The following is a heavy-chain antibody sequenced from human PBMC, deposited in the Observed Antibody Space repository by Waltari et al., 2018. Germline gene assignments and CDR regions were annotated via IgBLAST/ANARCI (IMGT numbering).Heavy chain of an antibody. CDR2: LIPKRGIA. J-gene: IGHJ4*02. CDR1: GGTFSSYT. Sequence: QVQLVQSGAEVKKPGSSVQVSCKASGGTFSSYTISWVRQAPGQGLKWMGRLIPKRGIANDAQKFQGRVTITADKSTSTAYMELSSLRSEDTAVYYCARSALRWSGYYRSPLVYWGQGTLVTVSS. CDR3: ARSALRWSGYYRSPLVY. V-gene: IGHV1-69*02. D-gene: IGHD3-3*01.